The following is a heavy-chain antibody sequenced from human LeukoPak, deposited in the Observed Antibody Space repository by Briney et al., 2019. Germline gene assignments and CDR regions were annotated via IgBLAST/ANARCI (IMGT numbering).Heavy chain of an antibody. CDR1: GGTFSSYA. J-gene: IGHJ6*02. Sequence: ASVKVSCKASGGTFSSYAISWVRQAPGQGLEWMGGIIPIFGTANYAQKFQGRVTITADESTSTAYMELSSLRSEDTAVYYCARVYYYDSSGYLGVYPYPYYYYGMDVWGQGTTVTVSS. D-gene: IGHD3-22*01. CDR3: ARVYYYDSSGYLGVYPYPYYYYGMDV. V-gene: IGHV1-69*13. CDR2: IIPIFGTA.